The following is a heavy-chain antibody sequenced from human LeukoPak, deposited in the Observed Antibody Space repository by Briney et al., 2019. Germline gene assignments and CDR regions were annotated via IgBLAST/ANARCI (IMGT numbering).Heavy chain of an antibody. Sequence: GGSLRLSCAASGFTFSSYSMNWVRQAPGKGLEWVSYISSSSSTIYYADSVKGRFTISRDNSKNTLYLQMNSLRAEDTAVYYCAKGAQYSSGYYYDAFDIWGQGTMVTVSS. CDR2: ISSSSSTI. CDR3: AKGAQYSSGYYYDAFDI. CDR1: GFTFSSYS. J-gene: IGHJ3*02. D-gene: IGHD3-22*01. V-gene: IGHV3-48*01.